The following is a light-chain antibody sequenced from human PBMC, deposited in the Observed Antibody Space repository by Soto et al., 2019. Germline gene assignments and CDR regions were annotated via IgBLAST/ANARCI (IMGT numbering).Light chain of an antibody. CDR2: DVS. CDR1: SSDVGAYNY. CDR3: SSYTSSSTLDVV. Sequence: QSALTQPASVSGSPGQSITISCTGTSSDVGAYNYVSWYQQHPGKAPKLMIYDVSNRPSGLSNRFSGSKSGNTASLTITGRQAEVEAGYYCSSYTSSSTLDVVFGGGTKLTVL. V-gene: IGLV2-14*01. J-gene: IGLJ2*01.